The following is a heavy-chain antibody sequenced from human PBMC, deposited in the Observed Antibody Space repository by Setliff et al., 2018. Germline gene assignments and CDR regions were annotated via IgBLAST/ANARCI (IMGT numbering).Heavy chain of an antibody. CDR2: VNPGGLTS. Sequence: ASVKVSCKTSGYSFTSHYMHWVRQAPGQGLEWMGIVNPGGLTSNYAQKLQGRVTVTTDTSATTAYMELKNLRSGDTAVYYCARINFYVSSVYYYAPDFWGRGTQVTVSS. CDR3: ARINFYVSSVYYYAPDF. CDR1: GYSFTSHY. V-gene: IGHV1-46*01. J-gene: IGHJ4*02. D-gene: IGHD3-22*01.